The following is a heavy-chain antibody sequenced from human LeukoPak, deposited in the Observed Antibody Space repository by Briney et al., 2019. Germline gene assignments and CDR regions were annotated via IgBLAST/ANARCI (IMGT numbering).Heavy chain of an antibody. CDR1: GGSISSYY. Sequence: SETLSLTCTVSGGSISSYYWSWIRQPPGKGLEWIGYMYYSGNTKYNPSLKSRVTISGDTSKNQFSLKLSSVTAADTAVYYCARLIDSSGYYFIDYWGQGTLVTVSS. D-gene: IGHD3-22*01. CDR2: MYYSGNT. V-gene: IGHV4-59*08. J-gene: IGHJ4*02. CDR3: ARLIDSSGYYFIDY.